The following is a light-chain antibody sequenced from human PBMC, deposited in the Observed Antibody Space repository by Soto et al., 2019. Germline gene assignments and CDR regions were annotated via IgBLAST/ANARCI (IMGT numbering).Light chain of an antibody. CDR1: QSISSTY. J-gene: IGKJ2*01. V-gene: IGKV3-20*01. CDR2: GAS. CDR3: QQYGGSPQYT. Sequence: EIVLTQSPGTLSLSPGERATLSCRASQSISSTYLAWYQQKPGQAPRLLIYGASSTATGIPYRFSGSGSGTDFTLTISRLEPEDFAVYYCQQYGGSPQYTFGQGTKLEIK.